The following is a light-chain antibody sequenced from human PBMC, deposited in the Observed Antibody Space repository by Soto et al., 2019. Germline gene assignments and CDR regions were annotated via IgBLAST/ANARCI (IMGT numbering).Light chain of an antibody. CDR1: SSDVGGYDH. V-gene: IGLV2-8*01. Sequence: QSVLTQPPSASGSPGQSVTISCTGTSSDVGGYDHVSWYQQHPGKAPKLMIYEVTKRPSWVPNRFSGSKSGNRASLTVSGLQAEDEADYYCSSYAGNSNVIFGGGTKVTVL. J-gene: IGLJ2*01. CDR2: EVT. CDR3: SSYAGNSNVI.